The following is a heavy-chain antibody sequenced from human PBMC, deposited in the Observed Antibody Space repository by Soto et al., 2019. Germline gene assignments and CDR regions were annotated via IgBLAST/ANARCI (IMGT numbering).Heavy chain of an antibody. CDR2: IYYSGST. CDR3: ARHNYGSGSTYFDY. J-gene: IGHJ4*02. D-gene: IGHD3-10*01. Sequence: QVQLQESGPGLVKPSETLSLTCTVSGGSISSYYWSWIRQPPGKGLEWIGYIYYSGSTNYNPSLKSRVTHSVDTSKNQSALKLNSMTAADTAVYYCARHNYGSGSTYFDYWGQGTLVTVSS. V-gene: IGHV4-59*08. CDR1: GGSISSYY.